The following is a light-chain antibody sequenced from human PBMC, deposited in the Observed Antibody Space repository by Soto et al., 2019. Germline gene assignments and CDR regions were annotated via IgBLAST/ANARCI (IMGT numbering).Light chain of an antibody. CDR1: QDIGTY. CDR3: QQYFKLRT. Sequence: AIQMTQSPSSLSASAGDRVTTTCRASQDIGTYLVWYQQKPGKAPNLLIYSASTLHSGGPSRFSGSGAGTVFTLTISSLQSEDSATYYCQQYFKLRTFGQGTKVEVK. CDR2: SAS. J-gene: IGKJ1*01. V-gene: IGKV1-8*01.